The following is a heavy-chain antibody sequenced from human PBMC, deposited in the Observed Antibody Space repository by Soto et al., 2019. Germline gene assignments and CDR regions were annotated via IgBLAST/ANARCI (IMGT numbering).Heavy chain of an antibody. D-gene: IGHD1-26*01. V-gene: IGHV4-61*01. CDR1: GSYVSSQTHF. Sequence: WETLSLTCIVSGSYVSSQTHFWSWIQQAPGKGLVWIGYVYYSGITNSNPSLKCRVTISADTSNKQIFLSMTSVTAADTAGYYCARQDMSGTYYFENWGQGILVSVSS. CDR3: ARQDMSGTYYFEN. CDR2: VYYSGIT. J-gene: IGHJ4*02.